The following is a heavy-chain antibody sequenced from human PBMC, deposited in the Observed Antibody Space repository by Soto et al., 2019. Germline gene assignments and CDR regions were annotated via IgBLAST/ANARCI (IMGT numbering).Heavy chain of an antibody. V-gene: IGHV2-5*01. Sequence: QITLKESGPTLVKPTQTLTLTCTFSGFSLSTSGVGVGWIRQPPGKALEWLAPIYWNDAKRYSPSLKSRLTITKDASKTQVVLTMTNKHPVDTATYYCAHTPYDFWSGYEPRYFDYWGQGTLVTVSS. D-gene: IGHD3-3*01. CDR1: GFSLSTSGVG. CDR3: AHTPYDFWSGYEPRYFDY. CDR2: IYWNDAK. J-gene: IGHJ4*02.